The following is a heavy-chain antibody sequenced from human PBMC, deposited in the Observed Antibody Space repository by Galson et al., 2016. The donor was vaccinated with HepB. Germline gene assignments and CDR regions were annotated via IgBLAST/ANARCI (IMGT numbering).Heavy chain of an antibody. V-gene: IGHV3-43*02. Sequence: SLRLSCAASGFSFDDYAMHWVRQVPGKGLEWVSLITGAGASTYYADSVKGRFTISKDNSKNSLYLQMNSLRTEDSALYYCAKVAGDRIPAAGVDYYYYYALDVWGQGTTVIVSS. D-gene: IGHD6-13*01. J-gene: IGHJ6*02. CDR3: AKVAGDRIPAAGVDYYYYYALDV. CDR1: GFSFDDYA. CDR2: ITGAGAST.